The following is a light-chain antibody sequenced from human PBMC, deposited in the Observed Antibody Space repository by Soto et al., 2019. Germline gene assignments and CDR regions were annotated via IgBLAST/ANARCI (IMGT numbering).Light chain of an antibody. CDR1: SSDVGDYDH. Sequence: QSALTQPPSASGSPGQSVTIPCTGTSSDVGDYDHVSWYQQHPGKAPKLMIYEVTKRPAGVPDRFSGSKFGNTASLTVSGLQAEDEADYYCSSDAGNYNYVFGTGTKVTVL. V-gene: IGLV2-8*01. CDR2: EVT. CDR3: SSDAGNYNYV. J-gene: IGLJ1*01.